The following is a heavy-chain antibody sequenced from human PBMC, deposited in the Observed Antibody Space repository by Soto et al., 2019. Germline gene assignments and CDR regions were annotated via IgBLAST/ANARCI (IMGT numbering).Heavy chain of an antibody. J-gene: IGHJ1*01. CDR1: GFTFSSYW. D-gene: IGHD3-22*01. CDR3: ARDRVESGYPEYFQH. V-gene: IGHV3-7*01. Sequence: GGSLRLSCAASGFTFSSYWMSWVRQAPGKGLEWVANIKQDGSEKYYVDSVKGLFTISRDNAKNSLYLQMNSLRAEDTAVYYCARDRVESGYPEYFQHWGQGTLVTVSS. CDR2: IKQDGSEK.